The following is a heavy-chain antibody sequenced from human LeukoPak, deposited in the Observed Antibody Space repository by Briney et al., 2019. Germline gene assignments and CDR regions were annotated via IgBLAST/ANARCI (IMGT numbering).Heavy chain of an antibody. Sequence: ASVKVSCKASVGTXSSYAISGVRQAPGQGLEWMGRIIPILGIANYAQKFQGRVTITADKSTSTAYMELSSLRSEDTAVYYCARLGTNLDYWGQGTLVTVSS. CDR1: VGTXSSYA. V-gene: IGHV1-69*04. D-gene: IGHD5-12*01. CDR3: ARLGTNLDY. CDR2: IIPILGIA. J-gene: IGHJ4*02.